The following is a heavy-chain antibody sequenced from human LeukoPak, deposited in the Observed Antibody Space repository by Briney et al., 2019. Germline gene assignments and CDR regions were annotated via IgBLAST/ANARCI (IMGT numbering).Heavy chain of an antibody. CDR3: AKDMGSGGYYCMDV. D-gene: IGHD2-8*02. J-gene: IGHJ6*04. CDR2: ISYDGSNK. Sequence: GWSRRLSCASAGFTFSSYGMHWVRQAPGKGLEWVEVISYDGSNKYYADSVKGRFTISRDNSKNTLYLQMNRLRAEDTAVYYCAKDMGSGGYYCMDVWEKGTTVTVSS. CDR1: GFTFSSYG. V-gene: IGHV3-30*18.